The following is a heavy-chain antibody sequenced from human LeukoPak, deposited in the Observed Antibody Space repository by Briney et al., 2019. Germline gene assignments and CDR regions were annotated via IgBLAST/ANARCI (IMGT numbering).Heavy chain of an antibody. CDR1: GFTFSSYW. D-gene: IGHD3-3*01. CDR3: ARGKPWNYDFWSGYYQYYFDY. V-gene: IGHV3-7*01. CDR2: IKQDGSEK. Sequence: GALRLSCAASGFTFSSYWMSWVSQAPGKGLEWVANIKQDGSEKYYVDSVKGRFTISRDNAKNSLYLQMNSLRAEDTAVYYCARGKPWNYDFWSGYYQYYFDYWGQGTLVTVSS. J-gene: IGHJ4*02.